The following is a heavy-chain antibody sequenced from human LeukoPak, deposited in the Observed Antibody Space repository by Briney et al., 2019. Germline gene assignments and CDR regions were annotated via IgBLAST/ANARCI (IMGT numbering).Heavy chain of an antibody. V-gene: IGHV3-23*01. J-gene: IGHJ4*02. D-gene: IGHD3-22*01. CDR1: GFTVSSNY. CDR3: AKDRTYYYGSSGYFTY. Sequence: GGSLRLSCAASGFTVSSNYMSWVRQAPGKGLEWVSAITGGGDSTYYADSVKGRFTISRDNSKSTLYLQMNSLRAEDTAVYFCAKDRTYYYGSSGYFTYWGQGTLVTVSS. CDR2: ITGGGDST.